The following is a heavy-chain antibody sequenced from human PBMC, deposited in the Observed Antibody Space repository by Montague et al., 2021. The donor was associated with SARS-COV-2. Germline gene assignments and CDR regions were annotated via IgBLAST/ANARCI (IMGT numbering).Heavy chain of an antibody. Sequence: YLRLSCAASGLNFNMFPINWVRQVPGRGLEWVSSISHSGDTKYYADSVKGRFTISRDHSKNIVYLEMNSLRAEDTAVYYCAKEGLGYCTSICDGLDLWGQGTPVTVSS. CDR2: ISHSGDTK. CDR3: AKEGLGYCTSICDGLDL. J-gene: IGHJ6*02. V-gene: IGHV3-23*01. CDR1: GLNFNMFP. D-gene: IGHD2-8*01.